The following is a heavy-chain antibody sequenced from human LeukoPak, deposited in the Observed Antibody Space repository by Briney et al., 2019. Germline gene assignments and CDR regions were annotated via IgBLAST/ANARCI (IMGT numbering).Heavy chain of an antibody. V-gene: IGHV4-39*07. CDR1: GGSISSSSYY. CDR2: IYYSGST. Sequence: SETLSLTCTVSGGSISSSSYYWGWIRQPPGKGLEWIGSIYYSGSTYYNPSLKSRVTISVDTSKNQFSLKLSSVTAADAAVYYCARGYYYDSSGYGFDYWGQGTLVTVSS. CDR3: ARGYYYDSSGYGFDY. D-gene: IGHD3-22*01. J-gene: IGHJ4*02.